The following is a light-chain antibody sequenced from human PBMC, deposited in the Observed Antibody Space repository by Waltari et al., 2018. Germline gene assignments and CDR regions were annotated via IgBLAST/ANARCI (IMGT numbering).Light chain of an antibody. CDR2: KDT. Sequence: YELKQPPSVSVSPGQTARITCSGDAFPNQYASWCQQKPGQAPVVVIYKDTERPSGIPERFSGSSSGMTVTLTSSGVRAEDGADYDCQSGDSSGTSWVFGGGTKLTVL. CDR3: QSGDSSGTSWV. CDR1: AFPNQY. V-gene: IGLV3-25*03. J-gene: IGLJ3*02.